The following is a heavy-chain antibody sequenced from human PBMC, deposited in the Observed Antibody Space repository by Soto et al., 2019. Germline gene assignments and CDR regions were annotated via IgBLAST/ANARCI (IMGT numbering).Heavy chain of an antibody. V-gene: IGHV3-7*04. D-gene: IGHD1-26*01. J-gene: IGHJ4*02. CDR3: ARDPPEWELLLDY. CDR2: MNPDGSEK. CDR1: GYTFTSYY. Sequence: SCKASGYTFTSYYMHWVRQAPGQGLEWVANMNPDGSEKYYVDSVKGRFTISRDNAKNSLYLQMNSLRAEDTAVYYCARDPPEWELLLDYWGQGTLVTVSS.